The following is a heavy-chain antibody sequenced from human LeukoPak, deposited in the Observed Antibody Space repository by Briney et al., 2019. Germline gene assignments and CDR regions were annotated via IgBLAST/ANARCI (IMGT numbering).Heavy chain of an antibody. CDR1: GGSISSYY. J-gene: IGHJ5*02. CDR3: ARDRSYGGSRFDT. CDR2: ISSTGNT. D-gene: IGHD3-10*01. V-gene: IGHV4-4*07. Sequence: PSETLSLTCTVSGGSISSYYWSWVRQPAGKELEWIGRISSTGNTDYNPSLKSRVIISRDRSKNQFSLGLNSVTATDTAVYYCARDRSYGGSRFDTWGQGILVTVSS.